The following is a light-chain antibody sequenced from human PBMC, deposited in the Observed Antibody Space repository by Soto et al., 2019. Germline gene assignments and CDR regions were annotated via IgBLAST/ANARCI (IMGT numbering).Light chain of an antibody. Sequence: DIQITQARSTVSGSVGDRVTITCRASQTISSWLAWYQQKPGKAPKLLIYKASTLKSGVPSRFSGSGSGTEFTLTISSLQPDDFATYYCQHYNSYSEAFGQGTKVDIK. CDR1: QTISSW. CDR2: KAS. J-gene: IGKJ1*01. V-gene: IGKV1-5*03. CDR3: QHYNSYSEA.